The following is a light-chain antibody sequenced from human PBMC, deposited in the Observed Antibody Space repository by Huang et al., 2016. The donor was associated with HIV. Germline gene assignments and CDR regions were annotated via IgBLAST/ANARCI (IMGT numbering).Light chain of an antibody. J-gene: IGKJ3*01. CDR2: GAS. CDR1: QSVSSN. CDR3: QQYNNWPPAT. V-gene: IGKV3-15*01. Sequence: EIVMTQSPATLSVSPGERAILACRASQSVSSNLAWYQQKPGQAPRLLIYGASTRATGIPARFSGSGSGTEVTLTISSLQSEDFAVYYCQQYNNWPPATFGPGTKVDIK.